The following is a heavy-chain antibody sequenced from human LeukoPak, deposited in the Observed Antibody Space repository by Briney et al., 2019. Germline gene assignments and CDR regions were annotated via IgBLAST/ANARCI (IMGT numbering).Heavy chain of an antibody. CDR3: ARSEEWLGQYYFDY. J-gene: IGHJ4*02. CDR1: DGSISSYY. Sequence: SETLSLTCTVSDGSISSYYWSWIRQPPGKGLEWIGYIYYSGSTNYNPSLKSRVTISVGTSKNQFSLKLSSVTAADTAVYYCARSEEWLGQYYFDYWGQGTLVTVSS. D-gene: IGHD6-19*01. CDR2: IYYSGST. V-gene: IGHV4-59*01.